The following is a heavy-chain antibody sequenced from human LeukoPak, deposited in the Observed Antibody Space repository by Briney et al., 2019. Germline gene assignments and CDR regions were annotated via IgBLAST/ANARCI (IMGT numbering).Heavy chain of an antibody. Sequence: GGSLRLSCAASGFTFSSYAMHWVRQAPGKGLEWVAVISYDGSTKYYADSVKGRFTISRDNSKNTLYLQMNSLRAEDTAVYYCAREPNDGDAYFDYWGQGTLGTVSS. D-gene: IGHD4-17*01. CDR1: GFTFSSYA. J-gene: IGHJ4*02. CDR3: AREPNDGDAYFDY. CDR2: ISYDGSTK. V-gene: IGHV3-30-3*01.